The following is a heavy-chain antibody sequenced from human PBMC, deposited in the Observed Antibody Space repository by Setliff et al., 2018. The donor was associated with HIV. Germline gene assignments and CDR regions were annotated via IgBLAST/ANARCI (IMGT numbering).Heavy chain of an antibody. D-gene: IGHD6-13*01. CDR2: ISAYNGNT. CDR1: GYDFRRYG. CDR3: AGEIAAAGHRAYYFDY. Sequence: GASVKVSCKTSGYDFRRYGIAWVRQAPGQGLEWMGWISAYNGNTNYAQKLQGRVTMTTDTSTSTAYMEPRSLRSDDTAVYYCAGEIAAAGHRAYYFDYWGQGTLVTVSS. V-gene: IGHV1-18*01. J-gene: IGHJ4*02.